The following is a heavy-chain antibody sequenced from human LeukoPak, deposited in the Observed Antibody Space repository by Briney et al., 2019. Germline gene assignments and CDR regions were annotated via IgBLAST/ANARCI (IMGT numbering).Heavy chain of an antibody. CDR2: IYTSGST. V-gene: IGHV4-61*02. Sequence: SETLSLTCTVSGGSISSGSYYWSWIRQPAGKGLEWIGRIYTSGSTNYNPSLKSRVTMSVDTSKNQFSLKLNSVTAADTAVYYCARRRDYLSHFDYWGQGTLVTVSS. CDR3: ARRRDYLSHFDY. J-gene: IGHJ4*02. CDR1: GGSISSGSYY. D-gene: IGHD4-11*01.